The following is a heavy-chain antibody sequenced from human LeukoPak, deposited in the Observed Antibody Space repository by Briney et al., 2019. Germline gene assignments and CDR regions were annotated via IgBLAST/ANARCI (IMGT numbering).Heavy chain of an antibody. V-gene: IGHV1-8*01. CDR1: GYTFTSYD. J-gene: IGHJ4*02. CDR2: MNPNCGNT. CDR3: ARDSSGYYNFDY. D-gene: IGHD3-22*01. Sequence: WASVKVSCKASGYTFTSYDINWVRQATGQGLEWMGWMNPNCGNTGYAQKFQGRVTMTRNTSISTAYMELSSLRSEDTAVYYCARDSSGYYNFDYWGQGTLVTVSS.